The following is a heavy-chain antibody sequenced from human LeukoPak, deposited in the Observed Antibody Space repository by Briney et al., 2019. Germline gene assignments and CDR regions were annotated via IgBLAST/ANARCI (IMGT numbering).Heavy chain of an antibody. V-gene: IGHV3-23*01. CDR3: ARIPYSSSWRSDY. D-gene: IGHD6-13*01. Sequence: GGSLRLSCAASGFTFSSYSMNWVRQAPGKGLEWVSAISGSGGSTYYADSVKGRFTISRDNSKNTLYLQMNSLRAEDTAVYYCARIPYSSSWRSDYWGQGTLVTVSS. CDR2: ISGSGGST. J-gene: IGHJ4*02. CDR1: GFTFSSYS.